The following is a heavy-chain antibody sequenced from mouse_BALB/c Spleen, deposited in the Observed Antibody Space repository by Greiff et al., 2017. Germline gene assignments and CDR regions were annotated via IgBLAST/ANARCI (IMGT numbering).Heavy chain of an antibody. CDR3: ARVYDGYLAWFAY. V-gene: IGHV5-6-5*01. Sequence: DVKLVESGGGLVKPGGSLKLSCAASGFTFSSYAMSWVRQTPEKRLEWVASISSGGSTYYPDGVKGRFTISRDNARNILYLQMSSLRSEDTAMYYCARVYDGYLAWFAYWGQGTLVTVSA. J-gene: IGHJ3*01. CDR1: GFTFSSYA. CDR2: ISSGGST. D-gene: IGHD2-3*01.